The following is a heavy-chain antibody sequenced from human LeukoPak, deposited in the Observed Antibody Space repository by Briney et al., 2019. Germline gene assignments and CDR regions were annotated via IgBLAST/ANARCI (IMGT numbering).Heavy chain of an antibody. J-gene: IGHJ4*02. D-gene: IGHD3-9*01. CDR1: GGSISSGDYY. CDR2: IYYSGST. V-gene: IGHV4-30-4*01. CDR3: ARGQYRNYDILTGYYEYYFDY. Sequence: SQTLSLTCTVSGGSISSGDYYWSWIRQPPGKCLEWIGYIYYSGSTYYNPSLKSRVTISVDTSKNQFSLKLSSVTAADTAVYYCARGQYRNYDILTGYYEYYFDYWGQGTLVTVSS.